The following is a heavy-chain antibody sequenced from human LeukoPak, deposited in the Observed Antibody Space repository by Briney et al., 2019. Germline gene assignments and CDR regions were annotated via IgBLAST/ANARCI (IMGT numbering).Heavy chain of an antibody. CDR3: ARTICNYYYYYMDV. V-gene: IGHV1-69*05. Sequence: SVKVSCXXSGGTFSSYAISWVRQAPGQGLEWMGGIIPIFGTANYAQKFQGRVTITTDESTSTAYMELSSLRSEDTAVYYCARTICNYYYYYMDVWGKGTTVTVSS. CDR1: GGTFSSYA. CDR2: IIPIFGTA. J-gene: IGHJ6*03. D-gene: IGHD5-24*01.